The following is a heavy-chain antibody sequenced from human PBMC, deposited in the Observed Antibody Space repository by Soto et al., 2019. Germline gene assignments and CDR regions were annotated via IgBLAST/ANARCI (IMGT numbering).Heavy chain of an antibody. Sequence: PGGSLRLSCAASGFSIGTFAMSWVRQAPGKGLEWVSSINSNRLYINYADSVKGRFTASRDNAKNSLNLQLNSLRDEDTAVYYCARDKRNELSTACLYIDY. D-gene: IGHD3-3*02. CDR3: ARDKRNELSTACLYIDY. V-gene: IGHV3-21*01. CDR2: INSNRLYI. CDR1: GFSIGTFA. J-gene: IGHJ4*01.